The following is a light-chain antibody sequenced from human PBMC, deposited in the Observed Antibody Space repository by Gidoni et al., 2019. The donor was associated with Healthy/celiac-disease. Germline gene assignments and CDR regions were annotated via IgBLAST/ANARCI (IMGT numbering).Light chain of an antibody. CDR3: QAWDSSTAGVV. V-gene: IGLV3-1*01. CDR2: QDS. J-gene: IGLJ2*01. Sequence: SYELTPPPSVSVSPGQTARITCSGDKLGDKYACWYQQKPGQSPVLVIYQDSKRPSGIPERFSGSNSGNTATLTISGTRAMDEADYYCQAWDSSTAGVVFGGGTKLTVL. CDR1: KLGDKY.